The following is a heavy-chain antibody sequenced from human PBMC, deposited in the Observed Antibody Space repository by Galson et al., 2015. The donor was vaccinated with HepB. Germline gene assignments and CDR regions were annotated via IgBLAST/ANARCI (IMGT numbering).Heavy chain of an antibody. CDR1: GFTFSSYS. J-gene: IGHJ3*02. D-gene: IGHD3-3*01. V-gene: IGHV3-48*02. CDR2: ISSSSSTI. Sequence: SLRLSCAASGFTFSSYSMNWVRQAPGKGLEWVSYISSSSSTIYYADSVKGRFTISRDNVKNSLYLQMNSLRDEDTAVYYCARDKGETYDFWSGTDAFDIWGQGTMVTVSS. CDR3: ARDKGETYDFWSGTDAFDI.